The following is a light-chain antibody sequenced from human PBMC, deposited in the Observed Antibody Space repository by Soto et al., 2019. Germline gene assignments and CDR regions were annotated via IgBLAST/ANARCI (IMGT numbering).Light chain of an antibody. V-gene: IGKV3-11*01. CDR1: HSVSRY. CDR2: NAS. CDR3: QQRSSRPVT. Sequence: EVVLTQSPVTLSLSPGERVTLSCRASHSVSRYFAWYQQKPGQAPRLLIYNASTRATGVPARFSGSGSGADFTLTISTLKPKDFAVYYCQQRSSRPVTFGQRTKVET. J-gene: IGKJ1*01.